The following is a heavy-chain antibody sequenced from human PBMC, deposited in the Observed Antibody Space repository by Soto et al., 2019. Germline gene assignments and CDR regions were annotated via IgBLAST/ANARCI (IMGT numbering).Heavy chain of an antibody. V-gene: IGHV3-30*18. CDR3: AKDRGYCSGGSCYSSFGLIDY. J-gene: IGHJ4*02. CDR1: GFTFSSYG. D-gene: IGHD2-15*01. Sequence: GGSLRLSCAASGFTFSSYGMHWVRQAPGKGLEWVAVISYDGSNKYYADSVKGRFTISRDNSKNTLYLQMNSLRAEDTAVYYCAKDRGYCSGGSCYSSFGLIDYWGQGTLVTVSS. CDR2: ISYDGSNK.